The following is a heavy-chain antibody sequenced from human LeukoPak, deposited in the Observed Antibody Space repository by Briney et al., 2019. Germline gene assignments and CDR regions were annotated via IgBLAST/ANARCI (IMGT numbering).Heavy chain of an antibody. D-gene: IGHD3-3*01. CDR1: GGSISSYY. Sequence: SETLSLTCTVSGGSISSYYWSWIRQPPGKGLAWIGYIYYSGSTNYNPSLKSRVTISVDTSKNQFSLKLSSVTAADTAVYYCARSYYDFWSGSHYFDYWGQGTLVTVSS. J-gene: IGHJ4*02. CDR2: IYYSGST. V-gene: IGHV4-59*01. CDR3: ARSYYDFWSGSHYFDY.